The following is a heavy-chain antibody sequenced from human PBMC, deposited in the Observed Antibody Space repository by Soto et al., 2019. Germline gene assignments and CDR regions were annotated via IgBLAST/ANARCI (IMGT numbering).Heavy chain of an antibody. D-gene: IGHD3-10*01. CDR3: AKDLIKYGGSNYYYGMDV. Sequence: QVQLVESGGGVVQPGRSLRLSCAASGFTFSSYGMHWVRQAPGEGLEWVAVISSDGSNKYYADSVKGRFTISRDNSKNTLYLQMNSLRSEDTAVYYCAKDLIKYGGSNYYYGMDVWGQGTTVTVSS. CDR1: GFTFSSYG. CDR2: ISSDGSNK. J-gene: IGHJ6*02. V-gene: IGHV3-30*18.